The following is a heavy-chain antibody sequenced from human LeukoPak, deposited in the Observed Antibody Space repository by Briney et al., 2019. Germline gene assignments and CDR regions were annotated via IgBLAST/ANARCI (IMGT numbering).Heavy chain of an antibody. D-gene: IGHD1-26*01. V-gene: IGHV4-30-4*01. Sequence: SQTLSLTCTVSGGSISSGDYYWSWIRQPPGKGLEWLGYIFNSEHAYYNPSLKSRVTISADTSKNQFSLRLSYMTAADTAVCFCASLSYVEHDYWGQGTLVTVSS. CDR2: IFNSEHA. CDR1: GGSISSGDYY. CDR3: ASLSYVEHDY. J-gene: IGHJ4*02.